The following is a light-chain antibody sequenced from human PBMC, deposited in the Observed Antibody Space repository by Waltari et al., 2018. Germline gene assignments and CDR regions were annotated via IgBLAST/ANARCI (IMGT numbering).Light chain of an antibody. CDR1: QDITKY. CDR2: NAS. CDR3: QKYDKLPLT. J-gene: IGKJ4*01. V-gene: IGKV1-33*01. Sequence: DIQMTQSPSSLSASVGDSVTITCQASQDITKYLSWYQHKPGKAPNRLIYNASKLQTGVPTRFKGGGSGTDFTLTISRRQPEEMSTYYSQKYDKLPLTDGGGTNVEIK.